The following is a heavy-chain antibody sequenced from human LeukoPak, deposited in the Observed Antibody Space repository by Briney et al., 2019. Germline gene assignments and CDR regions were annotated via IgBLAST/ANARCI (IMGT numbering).Heavy chain of an antibody. CDR3: ARVSSVSVY. D-gene: IGHD2-8*01. Sequence: ASVKVSCKASGYTFTGYYMHWVRQATGQGLEWMGWMNPNSGNTGYAQKFQGRVTMTRNTSISTAYMELSSLRSEDTAVYYCARVSSVSVYWGQGTLVTVSS. CDR1: GYTFTGYY. CDR2: MNPNSGNT. J-gene: IGHJ4*02. V-gene: IGHV1-8*02.